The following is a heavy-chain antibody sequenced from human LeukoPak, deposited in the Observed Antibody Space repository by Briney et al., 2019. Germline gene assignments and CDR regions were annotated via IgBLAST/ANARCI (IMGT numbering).Heavy chain of an antibody. CDR1: GFTLSSYW. CDR3: AKDVRGGCSGANCYY. D-gene: IGHD2-15*01. J-gene: IGHJ4*02. V-gene: IGHV3-7*03. Sequence: PGGSLRLSCVASGFTLSSYWMSWVRQAPGKGLEWVANMKQDGSDRYYVDSVRGRFAISRDNVKNSVHLQMNSLRADDTAVYYCAKDVRGGCSGANCYYWGQGTQVTVSS. CDR2: MKQDGSDR.